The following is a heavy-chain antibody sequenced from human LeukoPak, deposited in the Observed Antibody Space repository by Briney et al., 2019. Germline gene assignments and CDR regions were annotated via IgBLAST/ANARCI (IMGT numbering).Heavy chain of an antibody. CDR3: ARDRGYSYDLDY. CDR2: IYYSGGT. CDR1: GFIFSSYW. J-gene: IGHJ4*02. V-gene: IGHV4-59*01. Sequence: GSLRLSCTASGFIFSSYWMSWVRQAPGKGLEWIGYIYYSGGTNYNPSLKSRVTISINTSKNQFSLKLSSVTAADTAVYYCARDRGYSYDLDYWGQGTLVTVSS. D-gene: IGHD5-18*01.